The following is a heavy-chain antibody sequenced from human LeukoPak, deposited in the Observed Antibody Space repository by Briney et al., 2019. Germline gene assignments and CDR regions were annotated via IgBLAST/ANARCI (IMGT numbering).Heavy chain of an antibody. CDR3: ARGMYSSSWSYFDY. CDR2: ISAYNGHI. J-gene: IGHJ4*02. Sequence: ASVKVSCKASGYTFSSYGINWVRQAPGQGLEWMGWISAYNGHINYAQKLQGRVTMTTDTSTSTAYMELRSLRSDDTAVYYCARGMYSSSWSYFDYWGQGTLVTVSS. V-gene: IGHV1-18*01. CDR1: GYTFSSYG. D-gene: IGHD6-13*01.